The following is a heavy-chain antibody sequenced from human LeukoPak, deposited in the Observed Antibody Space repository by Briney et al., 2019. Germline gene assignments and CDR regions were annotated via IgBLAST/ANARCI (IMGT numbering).Heavy chain of an antibody. V-gene: IGHV4-34*01. Sequence: SETLSLTCAVYGGSFSVYYWSWIRQPPGKGLEWIGEINHSGSTNYNPSLKSRVTISVDTSKNQFSLKLSSVTAADTAVYYCARWNAYYDILTGYYFDYWGQGTLVTVSS. CDR2: INHSGST. D-gene: IGHD3-9*01. CDR3: ARWNAYYDILTGYYFDY. CDR1: GGSFSVYY. J-gene: IGHJ4*02.